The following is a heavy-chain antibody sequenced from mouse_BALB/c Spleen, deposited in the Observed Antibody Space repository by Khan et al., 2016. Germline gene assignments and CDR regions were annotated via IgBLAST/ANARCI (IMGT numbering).Heavy chain of an antibody. Sequence: EVQLQESGPSLAKPSQSLYLSCSVSGDSITSCHWNWIRKFPGNKFDLMGYISHSGDCYYNTSIKSRISITRATTKNNYYFQCNSVTTADTSTYSCATWDCIVAAFAYWGQGTLVTVSA. CDR3: ATWDCIVAAFAY. CDR2: ISHSGDC. V-gene: IGHV3-8*02. J-gene: IGHJ3*01. CDR1: GDSITSCH. D-gene: IGHD4-1*01.